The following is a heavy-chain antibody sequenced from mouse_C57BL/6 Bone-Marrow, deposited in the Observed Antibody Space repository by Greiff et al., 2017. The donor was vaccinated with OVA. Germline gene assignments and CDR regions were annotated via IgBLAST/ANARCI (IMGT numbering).Heavy chain of an antibody. CDR3: TRGRRYFDV. CDR2: IDPENGDT. Sequence: EVQRVESGAELVRPGASVKLSCTASGFNIKDDYMHWVKQRPEQGLEWIGWIDPENGDTEYASKFQGKATITADTSSNTAYLQLSSLTSEDTAVYYCTRGRRYFDVWGTGTTVTVSS. D-gene: IGHD1-1*01. CDR1: GFNIKDDY. V-gene: IGHV14-4*01. J-gene: IGHJ1*03.